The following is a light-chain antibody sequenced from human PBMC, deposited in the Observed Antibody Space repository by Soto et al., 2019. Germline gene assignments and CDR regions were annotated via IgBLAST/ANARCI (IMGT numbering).Light chain of an antibody. J-gene: IGKJ3*01. CDR3: QHYGSSLFT. Sequence: EMVMTQSPGTLSLSPGERATLSCRASQSVNSNYLAWYQHKPGQAPRLIIYGASSGATGLPDRFSGSGSGTDFTLTISSLESEDFGVYYCQHYGSSLFTFGPGTKVDIK. CDR1: QSVNSNY. V-gene: IGKV3-20*01. CDR2: GAS.